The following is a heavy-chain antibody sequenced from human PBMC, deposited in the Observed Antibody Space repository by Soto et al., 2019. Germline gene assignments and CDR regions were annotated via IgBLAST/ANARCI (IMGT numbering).Heavy chain of an antibody. Sequence: GGSLRLSCAASGFTFSSYAMSWVRQAPGKGLEWVSAISRSGGSTYYADSVKGRFTISRDNSKNTLYLQMNSLRAEDTAVYYCAKDPQLLWFGEFHFDYWGQGTLVTVSS. V-gene: IGHV3-23*01. D-gene: IGHD3-10*01. CDR2: ISRSGGST. CDR3: AKDPQLLWFGEFHFDY. CDR1: GFTFSSYA. J-gene: IGHJ4*02.